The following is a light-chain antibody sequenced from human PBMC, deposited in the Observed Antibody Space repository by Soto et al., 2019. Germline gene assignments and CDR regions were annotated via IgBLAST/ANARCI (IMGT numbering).Light chain of an antibody. CDR1: QSVSSY. CDR3: QQRSNWPT. Sequence: EIVLTQSPATLSLSQGGRATVSCRASQSVSSYLAWYQQKPGQAPRLLIYDASNRATGIPARFSGSGSGTDFTLTISSLEPEDFAVYYCQQRSNWPTFGQGTRLEI. CDR2: DAS. V-gene: IGKV3-11*01. J-gene: IGKJ5*01.